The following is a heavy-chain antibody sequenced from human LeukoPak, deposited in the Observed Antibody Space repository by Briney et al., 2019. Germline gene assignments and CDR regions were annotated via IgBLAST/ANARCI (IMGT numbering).Heavy chain of an antibody. J-gene: IGHJ6*02. CDR3: AKRAIAKRGGPVDV. Sequence: PGGSLRLSCAASGFTFSNYGMHWVRQAPGKGLEWVAVVSFDGIIKHYAEAVQGRFTISRDNSKNTLYLQMNSLRAEDTAVYYCAKRAIAKRGGPVDVWGQGTPVTVTS. CDR2: VSFDGIIK. D-gene: IGHD6-13*01. V-gene: IGHV3-30*18. CDR1: GFTFSNYG.